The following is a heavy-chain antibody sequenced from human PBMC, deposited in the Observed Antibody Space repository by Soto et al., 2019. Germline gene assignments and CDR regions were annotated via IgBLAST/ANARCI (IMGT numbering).Heavy chain of an antibody. CDR2: ISDNGVDT. J-gene: IGHJ5*02. CDR3: AKVLSGGSSTGWFDA. D-gene: IGHD3-3*01. V-gene: IGHV3-23*01. Sequence: RLSCAASEFTFSRYAMSWVRQTPGKGLEWVSSISDNGVDTFYAASVKRRFTISRDNSKNTLYLQMNSLRAEDTGIYYCAKVLSGGSSTGWFDAWGQGALVTVSS. CDR1: EFTFSRYA.